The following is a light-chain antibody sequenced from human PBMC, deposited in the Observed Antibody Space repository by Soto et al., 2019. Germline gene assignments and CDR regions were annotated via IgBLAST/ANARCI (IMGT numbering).Light chain of an antibody. V-gene: IGKV1-9*01. CDR1: HDISNY. CDR2: AAS. Sequence: DIQFTHSPSFLSASVGDRVTITCRASHDISNYLVWYQQKPGKAPKPLIYAASTLQSGVPSRFSGSGSGTEFTLTISSLQPEDFATYYCQQYNSYSWPFGQGTKVDI. CDR3: QQYNSYSWP. J-gene: IGKJ1*01.